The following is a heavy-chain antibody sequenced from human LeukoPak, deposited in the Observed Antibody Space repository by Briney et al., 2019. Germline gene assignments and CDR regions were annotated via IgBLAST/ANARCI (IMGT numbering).Heavy chain of an antibody. CDR2: INHSGST. CDR1: GGSFSGYY. V-gene: IGHV4-34*01. D-gene: IGHD3-3*01. CDR3: ARETTIFGVGRGWFDP. J-gene: IGHJ5*02. Sequence: PSETLSLPCAVYGGSFSGYYWSWIRQPPGKGLEWIGEINHSGSTNYNPSLKSRVTISVDTSKNQFSLKLSSVTAADTAVYYCARETTIFGVGRGWFDPWGQGTLVTVSS.